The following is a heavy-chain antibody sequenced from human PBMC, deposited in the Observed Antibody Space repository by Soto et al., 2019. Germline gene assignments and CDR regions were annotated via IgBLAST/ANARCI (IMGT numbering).Heavy chain of an antibody. J-gene: IGHJ6*02. D-gene: IGHD6-13*01. V-gene: IGHV5-51*01. CDR2: IYPGDSDT. Sequence: GESLKISCKGSGYSFASYWIGWVRQMPGKGLEWMGIIYPGDSDTRYSPSFQGQVTISADKSISTAYLQWSSLKASDTAMYYCARGIDSSLYGMDVWGQGTTVTVSS. CDR3: ARGIDSSLYGMDV. CDR1: GYSFASYW.